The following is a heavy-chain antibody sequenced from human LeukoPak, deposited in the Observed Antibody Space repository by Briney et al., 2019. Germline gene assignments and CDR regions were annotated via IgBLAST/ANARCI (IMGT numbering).Heavy chain of an antibody. V-gene: IGHV4-61*05. CDR1: DGSISNRVYY. J-gene: IGHJ6*02. CDR2: IYYSGST. CDR3: ASRDDYYYGMDV. Sequence: SETLSLTCTVSDGSISNRVYYWGWIRQPPGKGLEWIGCIYYSGSTNYNPSLKSRVTISVDTSKNQFSLKLSSVTAADTAVYYCASRDDYYYGMDVWGQGTTVTVSS.